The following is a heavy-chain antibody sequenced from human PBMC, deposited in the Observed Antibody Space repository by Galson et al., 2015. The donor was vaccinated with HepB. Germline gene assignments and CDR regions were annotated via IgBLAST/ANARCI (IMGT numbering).Heavy chain of an antibody. Sequence: SLRLSCAASGFTFSDDYMSWIRQAPGEGLDWISYISSSSDFTNYADSVRGRFTISRDNAKNSLYLQMNSLRVEDTAVYYCARARGSGPAAYFDYWGQGTLVTVSS. CDR3: ARARGSGPAAYFDY. V-gene: IGHV3-11*05. D-gene: IGHD6-19*01. J-gene: IGHJ4*02. CDR2: ISSSSDFT. CDR1: GFTFSDDY.